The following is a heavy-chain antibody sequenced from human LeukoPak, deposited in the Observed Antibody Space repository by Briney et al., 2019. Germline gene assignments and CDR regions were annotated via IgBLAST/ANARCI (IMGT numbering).Heavy chain of an antibody. Sequence: SGGSLRLSCAASGFTFSNYWMSWVRQAPGKGLEWVANIRQDGSDKFYVDSVKGRFTISRDNAQNSLYLQMNSLRAEDTAVYYCATDPRGILTGYYVYWGQGTLVTVSS. J-gene: IGHJ4*02. CDR3: ATDPRGILTGYYVY. CDR2: IRQDGSDK. V-gene: IGHV3-7*01. CDR1: GFTFSNYW. D-gene: IGHD3-9*01.